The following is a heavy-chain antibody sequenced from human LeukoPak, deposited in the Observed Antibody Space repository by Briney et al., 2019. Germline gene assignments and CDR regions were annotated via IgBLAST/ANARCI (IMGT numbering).Heavy chain of an antibody. CDR2: GDYSGGT. D-gene: IGHD3-16*01. CDR3: ARDLQSGPPVG. Sequence: SETLSLTCTVSGDSFTSVTDYWAWIRQPPGKGLEWIASGDYSGGTYYNPSLESRVAISADMSKNQISLKLTSVTGADTAVYYCARDLQSGPPVGWGQGTLVTVSS. V-gene: IGHV4-39*07. CDR1: GDSFTSVTDY. J-gene: IGHJ4*02.